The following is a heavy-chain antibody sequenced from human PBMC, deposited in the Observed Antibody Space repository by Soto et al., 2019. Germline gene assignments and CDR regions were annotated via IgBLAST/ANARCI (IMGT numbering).Heavy chain of an antibody. CDR3: ATAGHYDFLTGYYRGHVAFDY. CDR1: GYTLTELS. Sequence: ASVKVSCKVSGYTLTELSMHWVRQAPGKGLEWMGGFDPEDGETIYAQKFQGRVTMTEDTSTDTAYMELSSLRSDDTAVYYCATAGHYDFLTGYYRGHVAFDYWGQ. V-gene: IGHV1-24*01. D-gene: IGHD3-9*01. CDR2: FDPEDGET. J-gene: IGHJ4*01.